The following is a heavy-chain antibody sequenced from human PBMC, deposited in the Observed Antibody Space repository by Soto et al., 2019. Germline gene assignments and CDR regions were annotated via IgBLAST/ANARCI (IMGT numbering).Heavy chain of an antibody. D-gene: IGHD7-27*01. V-gene: IGHV6-1*01. J-gene: IGHJ4*02. Sequence: PSQTLSLTCAISGDSVSSKSAAWHWIRQSPSRGLEWMGRTYYRSKWYNNYAVSVKSRITINPDTSKNQFSLQLRSVIPEDKAVYYCERNGDYLVDYWGQGTLVTVSS. CDR2: TYYRSKWYN. CDR3: ERNGDYLVDY. CDR1: GDSVSSKSAA.